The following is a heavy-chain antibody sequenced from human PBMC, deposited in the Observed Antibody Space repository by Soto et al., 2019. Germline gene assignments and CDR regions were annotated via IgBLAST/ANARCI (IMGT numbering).Heavy chain of an antibody. V-gene: IGHV5-51*01. J-gene: IGHJ6*04. CDR3: ARWRIAARYCMDV. Sequence: GESLKISCKGSGYSFTSYWIGWVRQMPGKGLEWMGIIYPGDSDTRYSPSFQGQVTISAEKSISTAYLQWSSLKASDTAMYYCARWRIAARYCMDVWGKVITVNVS. D-gene: IGHD6-6*01. CDR2: IYPGDSDT. CDR1: GYSFTSYW.